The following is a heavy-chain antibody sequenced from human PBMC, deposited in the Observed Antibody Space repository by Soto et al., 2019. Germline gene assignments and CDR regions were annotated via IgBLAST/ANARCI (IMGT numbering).Heavy chain of an antibody. V-gene: IGHV3-33*01. CDR3: ARDPKDIVVVPAGMPSLGYYYYYMDV. Sequence: QVQLVESGGGVVQPGRSLRLSCAASGFTFSSYGMHWVRQAPGKGLEWVAVIWYDGSNKYYADSVKGRFTISRDNSKNSLYLQMNSLRAEDTAVYYCARDPKDIVVVPAGMPSLGYYYYYMDVWGKGTTVTVSS. CDR2: IWYDGSNK. D-gene: IGHD2-2*01. J-gene: IGHJ6*03. CDR1: GFTFSSYG.